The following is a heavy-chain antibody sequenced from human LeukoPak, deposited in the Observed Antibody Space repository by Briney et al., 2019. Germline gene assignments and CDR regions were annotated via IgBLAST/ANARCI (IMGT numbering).Heavy chain of an antibody. Sequence: SETLSLTCTVSGGSISSSSYYWGWVRQPPGKGLEWIGSIYYSGNAYYNPSLKSRVTISVDTPKNQFSLKLSSVTAADTAVYYCARQDVSAYRLGHFDFWGQGTLVTVSS. CDR1: GGSISSSSYY. J-gene: IGHJ4*02. CDR3: ARQDVSAYRLGHFDF. D-gene: IGHD2-21*01. V-gene: IGHV4-39*01. CDR2: IYYSGNA.